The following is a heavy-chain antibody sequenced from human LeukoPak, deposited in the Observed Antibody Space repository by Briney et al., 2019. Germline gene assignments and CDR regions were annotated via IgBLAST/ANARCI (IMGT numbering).Heavy chain of an antibody. CDR2: IYYSGST. CDR1: GGSISSNSYY. D-gene: IGHD5-12*01. J-gene: IGHJ4*02. CDR3: ASGYNGLDF. V-gene: IGHV4-39*01. Sequence: SETLSLTCTVSGGSISSNSYYWGWIRQPPGKGLEWIGSIYYSGSTYYNPSLKSRVTISVDTSKYQFSLKLSSVTAADTAVYYCASGYNGLDFWGQGTLVTVSP.